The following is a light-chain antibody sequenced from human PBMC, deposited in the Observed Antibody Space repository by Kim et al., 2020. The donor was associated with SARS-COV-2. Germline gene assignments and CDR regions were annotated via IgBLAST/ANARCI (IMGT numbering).Light chain of an antibody. CDR2: LGS. V-gene: IGKV2-28*01. J-gene: IGKJ2*01. CDR1: QSLLHNNEYNH. CDR3: MQALQRGT. Sequence: GEPASISCRSSQSLLHNNEYNHLDWYVQKPGQSPQILIYLGSYRASGVPDRFSGSGSGTDFTLKISGVEAEDVGVYYCMQALQRGTFGQGTKLEI.